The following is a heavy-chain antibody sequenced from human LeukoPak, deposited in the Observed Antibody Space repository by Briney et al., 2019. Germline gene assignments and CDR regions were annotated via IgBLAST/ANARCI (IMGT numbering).Heavy chain of an antibody. J-gene: IGHJ4*02. D-gene: IGHD3-10*01. CDR3: ARVHGTFGECDL. Sequence: SGVSLRLSCAASGFTFTNYGMNWVRQAPGKGLEWISYISTSGNTINYADSVKGRFSVSRDNANNSLHLQMDSLRAEDTAVYYCARVHGTFGECDLWGQGTVVTVSS. V-gene: IGHV3-48*04. CDR1: GFTFTNYG. CDR2: ISTSGNTI.